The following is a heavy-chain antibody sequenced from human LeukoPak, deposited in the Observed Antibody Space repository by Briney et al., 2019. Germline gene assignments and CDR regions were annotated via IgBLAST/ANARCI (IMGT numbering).Heavy chain of an antibody. Sequence: GGSLRLSCAASGFTFSSFPMYWVRQAPGKGQEWVALISNDGSNKYYADSVKGRFTISRDNIKNTLYLQVNSLRAEDTAVFYCARARIAVAASRGYYFDYWGQGTLVTVSS. CDR1: GFTFSSFP. V-gene: IGHV3-30*04. J-gene: IGHJ4*02. CDR3: ARARIAVAASRGYYFDY. D-gene: IGHD6-19*01. CDR2: ISNDGSNK.